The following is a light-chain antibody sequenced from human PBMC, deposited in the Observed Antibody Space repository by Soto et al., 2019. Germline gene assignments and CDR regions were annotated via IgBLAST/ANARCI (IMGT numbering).Light chain of an antibody. CDR2: GAS. CDR3: QQYGSSPRT. CDR1: QTVTSNY. J-gene: IGKJ1*01. Sequence: EIVLTPSPGPLSFSPGERATLSCRASQTVTSNYLAWYQQKPGQAPRLLIYGASGRATGIPDRFSGSGSGTDFTLTISRVEPEDFAVYYCQQYGSSPRTFGHGTKVDIK. V-gene: IGKV3-20*01.